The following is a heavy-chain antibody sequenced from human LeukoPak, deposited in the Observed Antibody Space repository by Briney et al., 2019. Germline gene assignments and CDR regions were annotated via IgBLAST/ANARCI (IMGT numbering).Heavy chain of an antibody. J-gene: IGHJ3*02. D-gene: IGHD2-15*01. CDR3: ARDRVAATDAFDI. Sequence: SVKVSCKASGGTFSSYAISWVRQAPGQGLEWMGRIIPIFGTVNYAQKFQGRVTITTDESTSTAYMELSSLRSEDTAVYYCARDRVAATDAFDIWGQGTMATVSS. V-gene: IGHV1-69*05. CDR1: GGTFSSYA. CDR2: IIPIFGTV.